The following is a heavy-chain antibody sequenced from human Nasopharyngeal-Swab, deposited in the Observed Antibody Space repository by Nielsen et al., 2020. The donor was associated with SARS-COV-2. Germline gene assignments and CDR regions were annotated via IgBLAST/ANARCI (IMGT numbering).Heavy chain of an antibody. CDR2: INHSGST. Sequence: WIRQPPGKGLEWIGEINHSGSTNYNPSLKSRVTISVDTSKNQFSLKLSSVTAADTAVYYCARSQITMIVVVITRGWFDPWGQGTLVTVSS. V-gene: IGHV4-34*01. D-gene: IGHD3-22*01. J-gene: IGHJ5*02. CDR3: ARSQITMIVVVITRGWFDP.